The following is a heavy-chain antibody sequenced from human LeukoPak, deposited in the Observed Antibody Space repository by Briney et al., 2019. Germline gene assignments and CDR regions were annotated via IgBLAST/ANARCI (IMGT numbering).Heavy chain of an antibody. Sequence: GGSLRLSCAASGFTFSSSAMSWVRQAPGKGLEWVSIISSSGSDTYYADSVKGRFTIARDNPQNTLYLQMNILRADDTAIYYCARQGEGTTDYWGQGTLVTVSS. CDR3: ARQGEGTTDY. D-gene: IGHD2/OR15-2a*01. V-gene: IGHV3-23*01. J-gene: IGHJ4*02. CDR1: GFTFSSSA. CDR2: ISSSGSDT.